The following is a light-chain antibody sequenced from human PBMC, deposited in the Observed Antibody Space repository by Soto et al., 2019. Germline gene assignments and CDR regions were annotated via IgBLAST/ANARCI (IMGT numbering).Light chain of an antibody. J-gene: IGKJ1*01. Sequence: EIVLTQSPATLSLSPGERATLSCRASQSVSSYLAWYQQKPGQAPRLLIYDASNRATGIPARFSGSGSGTDFTLTISSLDPEDFAVYYCQQRSNLLWTFGQGTKVEIK. CDR3: QQRSNLLWT. V-gene: IGKV3-11*01. CDR2: DAS. CDR1: QSVSSY.